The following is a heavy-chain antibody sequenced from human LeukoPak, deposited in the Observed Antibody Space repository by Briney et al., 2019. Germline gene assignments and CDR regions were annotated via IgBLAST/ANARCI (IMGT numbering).Heavy chain of an antibody. V-gene: IGHV4-59*01. Sequence: ETLSLTCTVSGGSISSYYWSWVRQPPGKGLEWIGYIYYSGSTNYNTSLTRRVTISVEKTKNKCSLRLSCVHTAGTAVYYCARCSSSWYYAFDIWGQGTMVTVSS. J-gene: IGHJ3*02. CDR2: IYYSGST. D-gene: IGHD6-13*01. CDR3: ARCSSSWYYAFDI. CDR1: GGSISSYY.